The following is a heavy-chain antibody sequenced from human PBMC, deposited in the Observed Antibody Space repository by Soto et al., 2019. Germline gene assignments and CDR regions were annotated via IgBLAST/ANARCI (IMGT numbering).Heavy chain of an antibody. CDR1: GYTLTELS. J-gene: IGHJ6*02. Sequence: GASVKVSCKVSGYTLTELSMHWVRQAPGKGLEWMGGFDPEDGETIYAQKFQGRVTLTEDTSTDTAYMELSSLRSEDTAVYYCATVQVLRFLEWSPRAGYYGMAVWGQGTTVTVSS. CDR2: FDPEDGET. D-gene: IGHD3-3*01. V-gene: IGHV1-24*01. CDR3: ATVQVLRFLEWSPRAGYYGMAV.